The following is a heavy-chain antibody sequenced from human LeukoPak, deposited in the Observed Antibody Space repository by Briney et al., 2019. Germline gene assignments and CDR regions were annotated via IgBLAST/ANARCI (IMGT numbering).Heavy chain of an antibody. J-gene: IGHJ4*02. CDR2: IYYSGTT. CDR3: GKTDIYFNPIDY. D-gene: IGHD3-9*01. CDR1: GGSISSGAYF. Sequence: SETLSLTCTVSGGSISSGAYFWSWIRQHPGKGLEWIGFIYYSGTTYYNPSLKSRLTLSKDTSKNHFSLTLSSVTAADTAVYYCGKTDIYFNPIDYWGPGSLVTVSS. V-gene: IGHV4-31*03.